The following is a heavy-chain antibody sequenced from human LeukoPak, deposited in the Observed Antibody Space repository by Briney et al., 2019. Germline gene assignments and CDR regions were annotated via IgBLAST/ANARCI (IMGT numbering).Heavy chain of an antibody. CDR2: INHSGST. J-gene: IGHJ5*02. CDR1: ELNVSNNY. Sequence: TGGSLRLSCAASELNVSNNYMNWVRQAPGKGLEWIGEINHSGSTNYNPSLKSRVTISVDTSKNQFSLKLSSVTAADTAVYYCARAPPIFGVVLDWFDPWGQGTLVTVSS. CDR3: ARAPPIFGVVLDWFDP. D-gene: IGHD3-3*01. V-gene: IGHV4-34*01.